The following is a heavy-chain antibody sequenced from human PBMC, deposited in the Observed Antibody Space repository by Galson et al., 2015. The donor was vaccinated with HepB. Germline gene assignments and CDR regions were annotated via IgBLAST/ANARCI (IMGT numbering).Heavy chain of an antibody. Sequence: SETLSLTCAVYGGSFSGYYWSWIRQPPGKGLEWIGEINHSGSTNYNPSLKSRVTISVDTSKNQFSLKLSSVTAADTAVYYCARPSRGGTEAVDYWGQGTLVTVSS. CDR2: INHSGST. J-gene: IGHJ4*02. CDR1: GGSFSGYY. V-gene: IGHV4-34*01. CDR3: ARPSRGGTEAVDY. D-gene: IGHD3-16*01.